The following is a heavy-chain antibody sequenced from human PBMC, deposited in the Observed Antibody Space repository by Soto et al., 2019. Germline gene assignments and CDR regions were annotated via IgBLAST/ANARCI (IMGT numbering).Heavy chain of an antibody. CDR3: ASTYSTSGYWFDP. CDR1: GFSLSNAGLG. D-gene: IGHD6-13*01. Sequence: QVTVKESGPVLVKPTETLTLTCTVSGFSLSNAGLGVSWIRQPPGKALEWLAHIFSNDEKSYSTSLKSRLTISXNXPKTHVIPTMTNMDPVDTATYYCASTYSTSGYWFDPWGQGTLVTVSS. CDR2: IFSNDEK. V-gene: IGHV2-26*04. J-gene: IGHJ5*02.